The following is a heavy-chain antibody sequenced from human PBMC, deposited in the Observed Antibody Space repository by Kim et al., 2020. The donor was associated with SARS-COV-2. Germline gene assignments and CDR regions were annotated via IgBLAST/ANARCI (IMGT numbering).Heavy chain of an antibody. V-gene: IGHV3-49*03. CDR3: TRQQPSFDY. J-gene: IGHJ4*02. CDR2: IRSKACGRTS. D-gene: IGHD6-13*01. Sequence: GGSLRLSCTASGFTFSDYAMSWFRQAPGKGLEWVGFIRSKACGRTSEYAASVKCRFTIARDDSTRIPYLQMNRLKTTDTADYYSTRQQPSFDYWGQGTLV. CDR1: GFTFSDYA.